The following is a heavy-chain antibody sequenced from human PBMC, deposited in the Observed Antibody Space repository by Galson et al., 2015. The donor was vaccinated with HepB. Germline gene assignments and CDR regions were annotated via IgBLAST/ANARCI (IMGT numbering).Heavy chain of an antibody. J-gene: IGHJ5*02. CDR1: GYTFTSYG. CDR3: ARDRVVATMGNWFDP. D-gene: IGHD5-12*01. CDR2: ISAYNGNT. V-gene: IGHV1-18*04. Sequence: SVKVSCKASGYTFTSYGISWVRQAPGQGLEWMGWISAYNGNTNYAQKLQGRVTMTTDTSTSTAYMELRSLRSDDTAVYYCARDRVVATMGNWFDPWGQGTLVTVSS.